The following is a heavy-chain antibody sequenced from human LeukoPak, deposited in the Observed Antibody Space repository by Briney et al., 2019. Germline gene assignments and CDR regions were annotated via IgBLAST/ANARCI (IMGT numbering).Heavy chain of an antibody. V-gene: IGHV4-59*01. CDR1: GGSISSYY. Sequence: SETLSLTCTVSGGSISSYYWSWIRQPPGKGLEWIGYIYYSGSTNYNPSLKSRVTISVDTSKNQFSLKLSSVTAADTAVYYCARGLWSGFAWFDPWGQGTLVTVSS. CDR2: IYYSGST. J-gene: IGHJ5*02. D-gene: IGHD3-3*01. CDR3: ARGLWSGFAWFDP.